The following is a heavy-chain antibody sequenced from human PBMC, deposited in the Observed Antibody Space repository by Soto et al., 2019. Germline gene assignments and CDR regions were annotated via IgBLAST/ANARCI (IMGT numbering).Heavy chain of an antibody. D-gene: IGHD1-26*01. Sequence: ASVKVSCKTSGYTFTVHYIHCVLQAPQQGPEWVGEIGPESGATRYAQKFRGRVTMTMDTSITTVYMELKNLSPDDTAVYYCGRGRSGQIVVFYWGQGTPVTVSS. V-gene: IGHV1-2*02. CDR2: IGPESGAT. CDR3: GRGRSGQIVVFY. CDR1: GYTFTVHY. J-gene: IGHJ4*02.